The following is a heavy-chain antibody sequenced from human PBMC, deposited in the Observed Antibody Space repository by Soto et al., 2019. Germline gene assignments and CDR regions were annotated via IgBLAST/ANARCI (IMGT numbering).Heavy chain of an antibody. V-gene: IGHV4-39*01. CDR2: IYYSGST. J-gene: IGHJ5*02. CDR1: GGSISSSSYY. D-gene: IGHD1-26*01. Sequence: SETLSLTCTVSGGSISSSSYYWGWIRQPPGKGLEWIGSIYYSGSTYYNPSLKSRVTISVDTSKSQFSLKLSPVTAADTAVYYCARRVGATKKLNWFDPWGQGTLVTVSS. CDR3: ARRVGATKKLNWFDP.